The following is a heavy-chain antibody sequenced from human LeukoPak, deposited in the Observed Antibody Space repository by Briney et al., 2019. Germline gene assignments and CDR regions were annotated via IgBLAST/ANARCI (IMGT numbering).Heavy chain of an antibody. CDR1: GFTVSDNY. CDR3: AREALVGNYRGYYFDY. Sequence: GGSLRLSCAASGFTVSDNYISWVRPTPGKGLEWVSVIYSDGSAYYADSVKGRFTFSRDISKNTLYLQMNSMRAEDTAVYYWAREALVGNYRGYYFDYWGQGTLVTVSS. V-gene: IGHV3-53*01. CDR2: IYSDGSA. D-gene: IGHD1-7*01. J-gene: IGHJ4*02.